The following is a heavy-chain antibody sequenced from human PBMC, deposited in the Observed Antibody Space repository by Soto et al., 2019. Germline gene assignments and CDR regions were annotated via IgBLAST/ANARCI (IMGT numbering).Heavy chain of an antibody. CDR2: IIRSGGST. CDR3: AKGDGGYFDH. D-gene: IGHD3-16*01. Sequence: LRLSCAASGFTFSSYAMSWVRHAPGKGLEWVSAIIRSGGSTDYADSVKGRFTISRDDSKSALYLQMNSLRAEDTAVYFCAKGDGGYFDHWGQGSLVTVS. J-gene: IGHJ4*02. V-gene: IGHV3-23*01. CDR1: GFTFSSYA.